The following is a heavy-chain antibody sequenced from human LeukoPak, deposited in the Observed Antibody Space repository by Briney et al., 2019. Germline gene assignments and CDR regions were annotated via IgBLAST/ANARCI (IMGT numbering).Heavy chain of an antibody. V-gene: IGHV4-34*01. CDR1: GGSISSYY. CDR3: ARHVREGFFDY. Sequence: SETLSLTCTVSGGSISSYYWSWIRQPPGKGLEWIGEINHSGSTNYNPSLKSRVTISVDTSKNQFSLKLSSVTAVDTAVYYCARHVREGFFDYWGQGTLVTVSS. J-gene: IGHJ4*02. D-gene: IGHD1-26*01. CDR2: INHSGST.